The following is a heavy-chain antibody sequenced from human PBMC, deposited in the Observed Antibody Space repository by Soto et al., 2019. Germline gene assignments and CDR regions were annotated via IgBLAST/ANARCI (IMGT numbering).Heavy chain of an antibody. CDR3: ARDRSSEDSSGYYWVPFDD. D-gene: IGHD3-22*01. J-gene: IGHJ4*02. Sequence: PSETLSLTCTVSGGSISSGGYYWSWIRQHPGKGLEWIGYIYYSGSTYYNPSLKSRVTISVDTSKNQFSLKLSSVTAADTAVYYCARDRSSEDSSGYYWVPFDDWGQGTLVTVSS. CDR2: IYYSGST. V-gene: IGHV4-31*03. CDR1: GGSISSGGYY.